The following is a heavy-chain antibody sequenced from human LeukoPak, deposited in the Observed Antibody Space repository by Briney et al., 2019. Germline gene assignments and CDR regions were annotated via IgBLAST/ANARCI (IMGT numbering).Heavy chain of an antibody. CDR3: ARAMTTVTKEDAFDI. CDR1: GGSVSSGSYY. V-gene: IGHV4-61*01. Sequence: SETLSLTCTVSGGSVSSGSYYWSWIRQPPGKGLEWIGYIYYSGSTNHNPSLKSRVTISVDTSKNQFSLKLSSVTAADTAVYYCARAMTTVTKEDAFDIWGQGTMVTVSS. D-gene: IGHD4-17*01. CDR2: IYYSGST. J-gene: IGHJ3*02.